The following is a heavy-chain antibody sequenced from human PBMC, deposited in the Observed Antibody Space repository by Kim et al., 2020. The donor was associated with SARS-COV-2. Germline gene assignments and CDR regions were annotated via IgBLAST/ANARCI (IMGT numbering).Heavy chain of an antibody. Sequence: GGSLRLSCAASGFTFSSYAMHWVRQAPGKGLEWVAVISYDGSNKYYADSVKGRFTISRDNSKNTLYLQMNSLRAEDTAVYYCAREGSSTSWQYYYYYGMDVWGQGTTVTVSS. CDR3: AREGSSTSWQYYYYYGMDV. V-gene: IGHV3-30-3*01. CDR1: GFTFSSYA. CDR2: ISYDGSNK. D-gene: IGHD2-2*01. J-gene: IGHJ6*02.